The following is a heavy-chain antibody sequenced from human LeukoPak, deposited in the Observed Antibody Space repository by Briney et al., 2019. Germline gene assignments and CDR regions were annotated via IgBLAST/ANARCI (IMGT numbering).Heavy chain of an antibody. Sequence: GGSLRLSCAASGVTFSFSSYAMSWVRQAPGKGLEWVSAISGSGGGTYYADSVKGRFTISRDNSKNTLYLQMNSLRAEDTAVYYCAKDPVGLDFWSGYPFLWGQGTLVTVSS. D-gene: IGHD3-3*01. CDR2: ISGSGGGT. CDR3: AKDPVGLDFWSGYPFL. CDR1: GVTFSFSSYA. J-gene: IGHJ4*02. V-gene: IGHV3-23*01.